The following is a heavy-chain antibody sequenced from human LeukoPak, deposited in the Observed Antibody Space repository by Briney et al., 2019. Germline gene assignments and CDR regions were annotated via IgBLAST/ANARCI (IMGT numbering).Heavy chain of an antibody. CDR3: ARQGRSGASYSGLDS. CDR2: TYYRSSWYN. D-gene: IGHD1-26*01. V-gene: IGHV6-1*01. Sequence: SQTLSLTCAISGDSVSSNSAAWNWIRQSPSRGLEWLGRTYYRSSWYNDYTLSLRGRITVDPDTSKNQFSLQLNSVSPEDTAVYYCARQGRSGASYSGLDSWGHGTLVTVSS. J-gene: IGHJ5*01. CDR1: GDSVSSNSAA.